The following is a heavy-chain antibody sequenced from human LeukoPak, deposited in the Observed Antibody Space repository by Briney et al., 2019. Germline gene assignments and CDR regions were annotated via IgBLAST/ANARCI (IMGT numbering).Heavy chain of an antibody. J-gene: IGHJ4*02. CDR3: ARAPYGDYEGYYFDY. CDR1: GYTLTELS. Sequence: ASVKVSCKVSGYTLTELSIHWVRQAPGKGLEWMGGFDPEDGETIYAQKFQGRVTMTEDTSTDTAYMELSRLRSDDTAVYYCARAPYGDYEGYYFDYWGQGNLVTVSS. V-gene: IGHV1-24*01. CDR2: FDPEDGET. D-gene: IGHD4-17*01.